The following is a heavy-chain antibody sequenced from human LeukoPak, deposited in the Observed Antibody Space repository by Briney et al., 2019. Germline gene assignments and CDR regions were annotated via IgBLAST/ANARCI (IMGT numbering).Heavy chain of an antibody. J-gene: IGHJ5*02. D-gene: IGHD1-26*01. V-gene: IGHV3-21*01. Sequence: PGGSLRLSCAASGFTFSAYSINWVRQAPGRGLEWVSSISSSGSYIYYADSVKGRFTISRDNDKNSLSLQMNSLRAEDTAVYYCARDFRYSGSYHHWFDPWGQGTLVTVSS. CDR3: ARDFRYSGSYHHWFDP. CDR2: ISSSGSYI. CDR1: GFTFSAYS.